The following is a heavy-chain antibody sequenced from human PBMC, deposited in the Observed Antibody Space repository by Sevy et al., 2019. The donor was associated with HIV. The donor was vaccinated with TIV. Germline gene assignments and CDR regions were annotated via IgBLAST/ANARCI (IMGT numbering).Heavy chain of an antibody. J-gene: IGHJ4*02. CDR3: AREGSGSYRPLDY. D-gene: IGHD1-26*01. V-gene: IGHV3-30-3*01. CDR1: GFTFSSYA. CDR2: ISYDGSNK. Sequence: GGSLRLSCAASGFTFSSYAMHWVRQAPGKGLEWVAVISYDGSNKYYADSVKGRFTISRDNSKNTLYLQMNSLRAEDTAVYYCAREGSGSYRPLDYWGQGTLVTVSS.